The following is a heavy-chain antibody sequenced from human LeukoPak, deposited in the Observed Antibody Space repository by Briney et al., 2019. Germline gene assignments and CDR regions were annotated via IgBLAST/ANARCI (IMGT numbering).Heavy chain of an antibody. J-gene: IGHJ4*02. CDR2: INWNGGST. D-gene: IGHD2-15*01. CDR1: GFTFDDYG. CDR3: ARDYRGYCSGGSCYQGPFDY. V-gene: IGHV3-20*04. Sequence: PGGSLRLSCAASGFTFDDYGMSWVRQAPGKGLEWVSGINWNGGSTGYADSVKGRFTISRDNAKNSLYLQMNSLRAEDTALYYCARDYRGYCSGGSCYQGPFDYWGQGTLVTASS.